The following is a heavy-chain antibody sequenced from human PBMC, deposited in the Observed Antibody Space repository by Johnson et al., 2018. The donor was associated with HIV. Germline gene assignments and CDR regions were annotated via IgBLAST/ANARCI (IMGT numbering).Heavy chain of an antibody. CDR3: AREWLYDALDI. D-gene: IGHD3-22*01. CDR2: IRQDGSEK. V-gene: IGHV3-7*01. J-gene: IGHJ3*02. CDR1: ESTFSSYW. Sequence: VHLVESGGGLVQPGGSLRLSCAASESTFSSYWMNWLRQAPGKGLDWVANIRQDGSEKYYVGSVKGRFTVSRDNARKSLYLQMNSLRAEDTAVYYCAREWLYDALDIWGQGTMVTVSS.